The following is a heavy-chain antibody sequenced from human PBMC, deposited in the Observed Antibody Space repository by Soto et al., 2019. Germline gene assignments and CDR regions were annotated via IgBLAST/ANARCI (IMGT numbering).Heavy chain of an antibody. D-gene: IGHD1-26*01. CDR2: IIPILGIA. J-gene: IGHJ6*02. V-gene: IGHV1-69*02. Sequence: SVKVSCKASGGTFSSYTISWVRQAPGQGLEWMGRIIPILGIANYAQKFQGRVTITADKSTSTAYMELSSLRSEDTAVYYCARNSGSYYLSYYYYGMDVWGQGTTVTVSS. CDR3: ARNSGSYYLSYYYYGMDV. CDR1: GGTFSSYT.